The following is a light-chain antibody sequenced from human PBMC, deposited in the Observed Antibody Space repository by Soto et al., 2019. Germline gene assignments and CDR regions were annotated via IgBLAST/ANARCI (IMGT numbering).Light chain of an antibody. CDR3: QQYNNWPPPLT. V-gene: IGKV3-15*01. CDR2: GES. J-gene: IGKJ4*01. CDR1: QSVSSN. Sequence: EIVMTQSPATLSVSPGERATLSCRASQSVSSNLAWYQQKPGQAPRLLIYGESTRATGIPARFSGSGSGTEFTLTISSLQSEDFAVYYCQQYNNWPPPLTFGGGTKVEI.